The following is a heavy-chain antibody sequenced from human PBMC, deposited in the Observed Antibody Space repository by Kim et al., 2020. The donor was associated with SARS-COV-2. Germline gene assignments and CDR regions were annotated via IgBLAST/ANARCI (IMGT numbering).Heavy chain of an antibody. CDR2: ISYDGSNK. D-gene: IGHD3-22*01. J-gene: IGHJ4*02. V-gene: IGHV3-30*18. CDR1: GFTFSSYG. CDR3: AKDRGRRNYYDSSGDFDY. Sequence: GGSLRLSCAASGFTFSSYGMHWVRQAPGKGLEWVAVISYDGSNKYYADSVKGRFTISRDNSKNTLYLQMNSRRAEDTAVYYCAKDRGRRNYYDSSGDFDYWGQGTLVTVSS.